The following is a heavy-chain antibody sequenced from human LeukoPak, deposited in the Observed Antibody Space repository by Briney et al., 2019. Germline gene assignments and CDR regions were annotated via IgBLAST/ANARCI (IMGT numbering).Heavy chain of an antibody. J-gene: IGHJ5*01. CDR3: ARQVGQMRFDS. Sequence: PSETLSLTCTVSCGSISSYYCSWIRQPPGKGLEWIGYIYGGGSTNYNPSLTSRVTISVDTSKNQFSLSLSSVTDADTAVYYCARQVGQMRFDSWGQGTLVTVSS. CDR1: CGSISSYY. CDR2: IYGGGST. D-gene: IGHD1-26*01. V-gene: IGHV4-59*08.